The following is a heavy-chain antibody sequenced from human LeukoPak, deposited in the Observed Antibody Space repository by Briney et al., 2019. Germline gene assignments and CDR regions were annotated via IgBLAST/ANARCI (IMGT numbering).Heavy chain of an antibody. Sequence: SETLSLTCSVSGESISIGDYRWSWIRQSPGKGLEWIGYIYYIGTAYYNPSLRSRVALSADTSKNQFSLKLNSVTVADSAVYFCARARGDSPRIYYYMDVWGKGTTVTVSS. D-gene: IGHD3-16*01. CDR3: ARARGDSPRIYYYMDV. V-gene: IGHV4-30-4*01. J-gene: IGHJ6*03. CDR2: IYYIGTA. CDR1: GESISIGDYR.